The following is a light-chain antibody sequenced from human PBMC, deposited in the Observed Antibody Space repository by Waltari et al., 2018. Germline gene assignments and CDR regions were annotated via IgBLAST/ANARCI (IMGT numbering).Light chain of an antibody. Sequence: IQMTQSPSTLSASVGARVTITCRASRSISSWLAWYQQKPGKAPKLLIYKASSLESGVPSRFSGSGSGTEFTLTISSLQPDDFATYYCQQYNSLSTFGQGTKLEIK. V-gene: IGKV1-5*03. CDR2: KAS. J-gene: IGKJ2*01. CDR3: QQYNSLST. CDR1: RSISSW.